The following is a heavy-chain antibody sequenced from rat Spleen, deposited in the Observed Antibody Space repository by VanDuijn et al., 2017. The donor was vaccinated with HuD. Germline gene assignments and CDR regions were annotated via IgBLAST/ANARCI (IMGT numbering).Heavy chain of an antibody. CDR3: ARRHYGYTDYFDY. CDR2: ISSDGGNT. D-gene: IGHD1-9*01. Sequence: EVQLVESDGGLVQPGRSLKLSCAASGFTFSDYYMAWVRQAPTKGLEWVATISSDGGNTYYRDSVKGRFTISRDNAKNTLYLQMDSLRSEDTATYYCARRHYGYTDYFDYWGQGVMVTVSS. CDR1: GFTFSDYY. J-gene: IGHJ2*01. V-gene: IGHV5-25*01.